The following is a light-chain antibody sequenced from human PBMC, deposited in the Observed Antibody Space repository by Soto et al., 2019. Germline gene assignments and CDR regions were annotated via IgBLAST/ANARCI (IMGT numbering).Light chain of an antibody. CDR1: QDIRGD. V-gene: IGKV1-6*01. CDR3: LHDRNYPRT. J-gene: IGKJ1*01. Sequence: AIQMTQSPSSLSASVGDRVTITCRASQDIRGDLGWYQQKPGKAPKALIYGASNLQSGVPSRFSGSGFGTDLTLTISSLQPEDFPTYYCLHDRNYPRTFGQGTKVESK. CDR2: GAS.